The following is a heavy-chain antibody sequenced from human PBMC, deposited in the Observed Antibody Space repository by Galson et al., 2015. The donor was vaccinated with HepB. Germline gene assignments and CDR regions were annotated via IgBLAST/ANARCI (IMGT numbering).Heavy chain of an antibody. V-gene: IGHV1-69*04. CDR1: GGTFNRFG. Sequence: SVKVSCKASGGTFNRFGVSWVRQAPGQGLEWMGRIILTLSMTKYAPKFQGRVSVGADKSKRTVYMELSSLKSEDTGVYYCARMPMVRGVGGGAYGMDVWGQGTTVTVSS. CDR2: IILTLSMT. CDR3: ARMPMVRGVGGGAYGMDV. J-gene: IGHJ6*02. D-gene: IGHD3-10*01.